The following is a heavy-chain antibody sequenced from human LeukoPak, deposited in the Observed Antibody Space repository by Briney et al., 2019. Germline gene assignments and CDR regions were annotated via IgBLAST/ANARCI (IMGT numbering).Heavy chain of an antibody. CDR3: VAKDPFVMTWES. Sequence: GGSLRLSCAASGSIISRYDMHWVRQATGKGLEWVSVIGAAGGTYSSGSVKGRFTISRGNAKNSVYLQMNGLRAGDTAVYYCVAKDPFVMTWESWGQGTLVTVSS. V-gene: IGHV3-13*01. CDR1: GSIISRYD. J-gene: IGHJ4*02. D-gene: IGHD2-21*02. CDR2: IGAAGGT.